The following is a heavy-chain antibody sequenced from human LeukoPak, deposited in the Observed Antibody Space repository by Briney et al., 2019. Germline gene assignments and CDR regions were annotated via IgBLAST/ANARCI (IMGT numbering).Heavy chain of an antibody. J-gene: IGHJ4*02. V-gene: IGHV3-23*01. Sequence: PGGSLRLSCVASGFTFTTYWMNWVRQAPGKGLEWVSAISGSGGSTYYADSVKGRFTISRDNSKNTLYLQMNSLRAEDTAVYYCAKDVAPLRLLYGPFDYWGQGTLVTVSS. CDR2: ISGSGGST. D-gene: IGHD2-2*02. CDR3: AKDVAPLRLLYGPFDY. CDR1: GFTFTTYW.